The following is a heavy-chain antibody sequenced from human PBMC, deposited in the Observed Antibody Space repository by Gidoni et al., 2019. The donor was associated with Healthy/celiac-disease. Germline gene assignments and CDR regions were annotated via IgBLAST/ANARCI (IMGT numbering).Heavy chain of an antibody. CDR1: GGSFSGYY. Sequence: QVQLQQWGAGLLKPSETLSLTCAVYGGSFSGYYWSWTRQPPGKGLEWIGEINHSGSTNYNPSLKSRVTISVDTSKNQFSLKLSSVTAADTAVYYCARGSLYYDILTGYYPRADGMDVWGQGTTVTVSS. D-gene: IGHD3-9*01. V-gene: IGHV4-34*01. J-gene: IGHJ6*02. CDR3: ARGSLYYDILTGYYPRADGMDV. CDR2: INHSGST.